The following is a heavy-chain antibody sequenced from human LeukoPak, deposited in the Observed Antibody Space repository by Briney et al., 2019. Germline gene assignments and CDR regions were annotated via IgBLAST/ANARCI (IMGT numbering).Heavy chain of an antibody. CDR1: GGSISSYY. V-gene: IGHV4-59*08. CDR2: IYYSGST. Sequence: SETLSLTCTVSGGSISSYYWSWIRQPPGKGLEWIGYIYYSGSTNYNPSLKSRVTISVDTSKNQFSLKLSSVTAADTAVYYCAQRALAPGAFDIWGQGTMVTVSS. J-gene: IGHJ3*02. CDR3: AQRALAPGAFDI.